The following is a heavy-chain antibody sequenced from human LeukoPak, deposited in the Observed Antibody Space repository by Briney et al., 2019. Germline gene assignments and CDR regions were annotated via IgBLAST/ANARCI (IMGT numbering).Heavy chain of an antibody. D-gene: IGHD3-10*01. CDR3: ARGIWDGSGSFETFDY. CDR1: GYTFTSFD. Sequence: GASVKVSCKASGYTFTSFDVNWVRQATGQGLEWMGWMNPNSGNTGYAQKFQGRVTMTRDTSISTAYMELSSLRSEGTAVYYCARGIWDGSGSFETFDYWGQGSLVTVSS. V-gene: IGHV1-8*01. J-gene: IGHJ4*02. CDR2: MNPNSGNT.